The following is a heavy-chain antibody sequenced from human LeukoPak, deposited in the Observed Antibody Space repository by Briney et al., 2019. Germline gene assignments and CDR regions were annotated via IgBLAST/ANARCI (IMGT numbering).Heavy chain of an antibody. CDR3: ARGRADYYGSGSYYKGDNWFDP. D-gene: IGHD3-10*01. CDR2: IYYSRST. J-gene: IGHJ5*02. CDR1: GRSISSGGYY. V-gene: IGHV4-31*03. Sequence: SQTLSLTCTVSGRSISSGGYYWSWLRQHPGKGLEWIVYIYYSRSTYYNPSLKSRVTISVDTSKNQFSLKLSSVTAADTAVYYCARGRADYYGSGSYYKGDNWFDPWGQGTLVTVSS.